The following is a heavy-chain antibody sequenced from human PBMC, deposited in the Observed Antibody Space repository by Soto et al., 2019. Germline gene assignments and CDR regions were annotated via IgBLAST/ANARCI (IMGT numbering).Heavy chain of an antibody. Sequence: GGSLRLSCSASGFTFSSYAMHWVRQAPGKGLEYVSAISSNGGSTYYADSVKGRFTISRDNSKNTLYLQMSSLRAEDTAVYYVARGAAAGIPGAFDIWGQGTMVTVSS. V-gene: IGHV3-64D*08. CDR1: GFTFSSYA. CDR2: ISSNGGST. J-gene: IGHJ3*02. CDR3: ARGAAAGIPGAFDI. D-gene: IGHD6-13*01.